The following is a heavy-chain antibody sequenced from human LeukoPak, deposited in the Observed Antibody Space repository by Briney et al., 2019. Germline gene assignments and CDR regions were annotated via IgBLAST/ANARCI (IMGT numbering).Heavy chain of an antibody. Sequence: EGSLRLSCVASGFTFSSSWMSWVRRAPGKGLEWVANIKQDGTEEYYVDSVRGRFSISKDNAKNSLYLQMNSLRAEDTAVYYCARDPCHGALDYWGQGALVTVSS. CDR1: GFTFSSSW. D-gene: IGHD2-2*01. CDR2: IKQDGTEE. CDR3: ARDPCHGALDY. J-gene: IGHJ4*02. V-gene: IGHV3-7*03.